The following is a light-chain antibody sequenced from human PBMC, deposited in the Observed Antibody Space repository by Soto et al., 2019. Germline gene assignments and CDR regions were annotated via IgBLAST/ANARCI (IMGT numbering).Light chain of an antibody. CDR2: AAS. Sequence: DIQMTQSPSSLSASVGDRVTITCRASQGISNYVAWYQQKPGKVPKLLIYAASTLQSGVPSRFSGSGSGTEFTRTISSLQPEYVATYYCQKFNSAPLTFGGGPKVEIK. V-gene: IGKV1-27*01. CDR3: QKFNSAPLT. J-gene: IGKJ4*01. CDR1: QGISNY.